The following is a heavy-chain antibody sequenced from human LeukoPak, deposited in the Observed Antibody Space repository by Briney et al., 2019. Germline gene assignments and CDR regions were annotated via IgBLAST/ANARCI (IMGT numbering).Heavy chain of an antibody. CDR1: GFAFRSYA. D-gene: IGHD5-18*01. Sequence: PGGSLRLSCAASGFAFRSYAMHWVRQAPGKGLEWVSLISYHGTNTYYADSVKGRFTISRDNSKNTVLLQMTSLRVEDTAVYYCARDGANTYGRAFDFWGQGRQVTVSS. CDR3: ARDGANTYGRAFDF. CDR2: ISYHGTNT. V-gene: IGHV3-30*04. J-gene: IGHJ4*02.